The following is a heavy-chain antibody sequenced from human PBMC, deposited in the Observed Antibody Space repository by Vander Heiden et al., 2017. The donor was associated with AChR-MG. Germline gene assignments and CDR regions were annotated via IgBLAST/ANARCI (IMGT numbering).Heavy chain of an antibody. D-gene: IGHD4-4*01. V-gene: IGHV1-8*01. J-gene: IGHJ6*03. CDR3: ARGPPTVTNYYYYYMDV. Sequence: QVQLVQSGAEVKKPGASVKVSCKASGYTFTSYDINWVRQATGQGLEWMGWMNPNSGNTGYAQKFQGRVTMTRNTSISTAYMELSSLRSEDTAVYYCARGPPTVTNYYYYYMDVWGKGTTVTVSS. CDR1: GYTFTSYD. CDR2: MNPNSGNT.